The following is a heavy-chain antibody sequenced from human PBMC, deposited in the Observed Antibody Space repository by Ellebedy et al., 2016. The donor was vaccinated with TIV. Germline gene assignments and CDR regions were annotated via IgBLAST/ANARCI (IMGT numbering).Heavy chain of an antibody. CDR2: IDWVDDK. CDR1: GFSLSTSGMC. Sequence: SGPTLVXPTQTLTLTCTFSGFSLSTSGMCVSWIRQPPGKALEWHARIDWVDDKYYSTSLRTRLTISKGTSRDQVVLTMTNMDPVDTATYYCARTSGKSGEPMMDFDLWGRGTLVTVSS. D-gene: IGHD3-3*01. V-gene: IGHV2-70*11. J-gene: IGHJ2*01. CDR3: ARTSGKSGEPMMDFDL.